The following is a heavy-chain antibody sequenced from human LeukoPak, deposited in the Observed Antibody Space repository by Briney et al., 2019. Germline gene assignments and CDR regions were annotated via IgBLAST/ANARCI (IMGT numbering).Heavy chain of an antibody. Sequence: ASVKVSCKAIGYTFSSYTMHWVRQAPGQRLEWMGWISTVNGNTKYSQKFQDRVTITMDTSASTAYVDLSSLTSEDTAEYYCARQGAAGPKFDCWGQGTLVTVSS. CDR2: ISTVNGNT. D-gene: IGHD6-13*01. CDR1: GYTFSSYT. CDR3: ARQGAAGPKFDC. V-gene: IGHV1-3*04. J-gene: IGHJ4*02.